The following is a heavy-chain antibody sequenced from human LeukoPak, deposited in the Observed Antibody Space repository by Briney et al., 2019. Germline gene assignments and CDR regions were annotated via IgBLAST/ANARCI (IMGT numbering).Heavy chain of an antibody. J-gene: IGHJ4*02. Sequence: GVSLRLSCAASGFPLNRYTIHWARHAPGEALVCVSSFCPSSNYIYYADSVRGRFTISRDNAKNSLYLQMNSLRAEDTAVYYCARLVLGAARNYYFDYWGQGALVTVSS. CDR1: GFPLNRYT. CDR3: ARLVLGAARNYYFDY. V-gene: IGHV3-21*01. D-gene: IGHD6-6*01. CDR2: FCPSSNYI.